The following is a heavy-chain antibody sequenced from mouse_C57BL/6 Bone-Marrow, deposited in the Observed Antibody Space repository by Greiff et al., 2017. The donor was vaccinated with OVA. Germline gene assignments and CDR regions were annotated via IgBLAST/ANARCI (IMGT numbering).Heavy chain of an antibody. CDR2: ISGGGGNT. D-gene: IGHD6-1*01. Sequence: EVQGVESGGGLVKPGGSLKLSCAASGFTFSSYTMSWVRQTPEKRLEWVATISGGGGNTYYPDSVKGRFTISRDNAKNTLYLQMSSLRSEDTALYYCARQGGGPSEFAYWGQGTLVTVSA. V-gene: IGHV5-9*01. CDR1: GFTFSSYT. CDR3: ARQGGGPSEFAY. J-gene: IGHJ3*01.